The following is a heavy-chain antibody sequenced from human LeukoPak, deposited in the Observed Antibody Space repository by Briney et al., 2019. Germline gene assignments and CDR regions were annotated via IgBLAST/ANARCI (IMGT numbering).Heavy chain of an antibody. Sequence: VASVKVSCKASGYTFTSYGISWVRQAPGQGLEWMGWISAYNGNTNYAQKLQGRVTMTTDTSTSTAYMELRSLRSDDTAVYYCARGHYDFWSGYLRGNDAFDIWGQGTMVTVSS. CDR2: ISAYNGNT. CDR1: GYTFTSYG. CDR3: ARGHYDFWSGYLRGNDAFDI. J-gene: IGHJ3*02. D-gene: IGHD3-3*01. V-gene: IGHV1-18*01.